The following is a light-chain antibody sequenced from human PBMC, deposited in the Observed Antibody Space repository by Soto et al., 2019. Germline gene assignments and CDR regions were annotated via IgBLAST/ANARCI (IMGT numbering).Light chain of an antibody. CDR2: EGS. CDR3: SSYTRSTTFV. Sequence: QSVLTQPASVSGSPGQSITISCTGTSSDVGSSNLVSWYQQHPGKAPKLMIFEGSKRPSGVSNRFSGSKSGNTASLTISGLQAEDEADYYCSSYTRSTTFVFGGGTQLTVL. CDR1: SSDVGSSNL. J-gene: IGLJ2*01. V-gene: IGLV2-23*03.